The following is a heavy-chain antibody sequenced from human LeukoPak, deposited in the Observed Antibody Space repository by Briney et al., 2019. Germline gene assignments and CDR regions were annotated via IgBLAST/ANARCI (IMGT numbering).Heavy chain of an antibody. D-gene: IGHD3-10*01. CDR3: ANPRSGFGEFEYYYYGMDV. Sequence: GGSLRLSCAASGFTFSSYTMHWVRQAPGQGLEWVAVISYDGSNKYYAESVKGRFTISRDNSKNTLYLQMNSLRAEDTAVYYCANPRSGFGEFEYYYYGMDVWGQGTTVTVSS. V-gene: IGHV3-30-3*01. J-gene: IGHJ6*02. CDR1: GFTFSSYT. CDR2: ISYDGSNK.